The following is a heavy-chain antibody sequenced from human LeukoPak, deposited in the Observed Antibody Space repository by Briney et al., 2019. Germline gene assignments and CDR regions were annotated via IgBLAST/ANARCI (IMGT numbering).Heavy chain of an antibody. V-gene: IGHV4-34*01. CDR1: GGSFSGYY. CDR2: INHSGST. D-gene: IGHD3-10*01. Sequence: SETLSLTCAVYGGSFSGYYWSWIRQPPGKGLEWIGEINHSGSTNYNPSLKSRVTISVDTSKNQFSLKLSSVTAADTAVYYCARGWAYGPYFGYWGQGTLVTVSS. J-gene: IGHJ4*02. CDR3: ARGWAYGPYFGY.